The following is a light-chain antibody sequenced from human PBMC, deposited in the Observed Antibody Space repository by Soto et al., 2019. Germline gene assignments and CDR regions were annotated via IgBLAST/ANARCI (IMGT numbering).Light chain of an antibody. CDR1: QSVLHSSNNKNY. V-gene: IGKV4-1*01. Sequence: DIVMTQSPDSLAVSLGERATINCKSSQSVLHSSNNKNYLAWYQQKPGQPPKLLIYWASTRESGVPDRLSGSGSGTDFTLTISSLQAEDVALYYCQQYYDAPPIYTFGQGTKVDIK. CDR3: QQYYDAPPIYT. J-gene: IGKJ2*01. CDR2: WAS.